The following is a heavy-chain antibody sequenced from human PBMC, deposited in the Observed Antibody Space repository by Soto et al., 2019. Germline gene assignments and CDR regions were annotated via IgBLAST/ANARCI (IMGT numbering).Heavy chain of an antibody. CDR2: IYWHGDRI. D-gene: IGHD2-21*02. Sequence: GGSLRLSCAASGFTSNDPAMHWIRQVPGKGLEWVSGIYWHGDRIDYADSVKGRFTISRDNAKNSLYLQMNSLRPEDTALYYCVKDQTAGGLDCWGQGTLVTVSS. J-gene: IGHJ4*02. V-gene: IGHV3-9*02. CDR3: VKDQTAGGLDC. CDR1: GFTSNDPA.